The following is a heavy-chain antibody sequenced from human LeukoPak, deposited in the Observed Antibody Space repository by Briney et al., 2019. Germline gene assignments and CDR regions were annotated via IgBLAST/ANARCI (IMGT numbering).Heavy chain of an antibody. V-gene: IGHV3-30-3*01. CDR3: ARGMQQWSSSGTTLFDY. J-gene: IGHJ4*02. CDR2: ISYDGSNK. Sequence: GGSLRLSCAASGFTFSSYAMHWVRQAPGKGLEWVAVISYDGSNKYYADSVKGRFTISRDNSKNTLYLQMNSLRAEDTAVYYCARGMQQWSSSGTTLFDYWGQGTLVTVSS. D-gene: IGHD1-14*01. CDR1: GFTFSSYA.